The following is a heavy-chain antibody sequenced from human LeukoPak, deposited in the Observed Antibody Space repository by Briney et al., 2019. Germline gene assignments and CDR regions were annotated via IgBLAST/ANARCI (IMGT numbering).Heavy chain of an antibody. CDR2: ISGSGGST. CDR1: GFTVSSNY. D-gene: IGHD1-14*01. Sequence: GGSLRLSCAASGFTVSSNYMSWVRQAPGKGLEWVSTISGSGGSTYYADSVKGRFTISRDNAKNSLYLQMNSLRAEDTAVYYCARDRPPDPPDYWGQGTLVTVSS. J-gene: IGHJ4*02. V-gene: IGHV3-23*01. CDR3: ARDRPPDPPDY.